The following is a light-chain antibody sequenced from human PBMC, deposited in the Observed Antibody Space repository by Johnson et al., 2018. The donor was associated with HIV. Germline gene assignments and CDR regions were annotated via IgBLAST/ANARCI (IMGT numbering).Light chain of an antibody. Sequence: QSVLTQPPSVSAAPGQKVTISCSGSSSNIGNNYVSWYQQFPGTAPKLLIYDNNKRPSGIPDRFSGSKSGTSATLDITGLQTGDEADYYCGTWDSSLSDPRVFGTGTKVTVL. V-gene: IGLV1-51*01. J-gene: IGLJ1*01. CDR3: GTWDSSLSDPRV. CDR2: DNN. CDR1: SSNIGNNY.